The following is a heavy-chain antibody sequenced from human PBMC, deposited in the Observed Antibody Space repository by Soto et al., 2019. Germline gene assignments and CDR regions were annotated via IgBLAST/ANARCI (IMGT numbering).Heavy chain of an antibody. J-gene: IGHJ4*02. CDR3: ARDRGGYSSSWQSFDY. CDR2: ISSTTNYI. V-gene: IGHV3-21*04. CDR1: GFTFTRYS. D-gene: IGHD6-13*01. Sequence: GGSLRLSCAASGFTFTRYSMNWVRQAPGKGLEWVSSISSTTNYIYYGDSMKGRFTISRDNAKNSLYLEMNSLRAEDTAVYYCARDRGGYSSSWQSFDYWGQGTLVTVSS.